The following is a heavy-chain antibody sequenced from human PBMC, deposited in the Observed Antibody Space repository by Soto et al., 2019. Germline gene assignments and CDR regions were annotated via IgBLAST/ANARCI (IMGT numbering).Heavy chain of an antibody. J-gene: IGHJ6*02. CDR3: ARITRSSSSKFAYGMDV. V-gene: IGHV2-70*11. CDR1: GFSLSTSGMC. D-gene: IGHD6-6*01. CDR2: IDWDDDK. Sequence: ASGPTLVNPTQTLTLTCTFSGFSLSTSGMCVSWIRQPPGEALEWLARIDWDDDKYYSTSLKTRLTISKDTSKNQVVLTMTNMDPVDTATYYCARITRSSSSKFAYGMDVWGQGTTVTVSS.